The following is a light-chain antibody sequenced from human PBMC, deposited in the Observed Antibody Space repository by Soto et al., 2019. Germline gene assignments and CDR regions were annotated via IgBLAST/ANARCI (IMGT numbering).Light chain of an antibody. Sequence: EIVLTQSPGTLSLSPGERATLSCRASQSVSSSYLAWYQQKPGQAPRLLIYGASSRATGIPDRFSGSGSGTDFTLTISRLEPEYFAMYYCQQYGSALFTFGPGTKVDIK. CDR3: QQYGSALFT. J-gene: IGKJ3*01. CDR1: QSVSSSY. CDR2: GAS. V-gene: IGKV3-20*01.